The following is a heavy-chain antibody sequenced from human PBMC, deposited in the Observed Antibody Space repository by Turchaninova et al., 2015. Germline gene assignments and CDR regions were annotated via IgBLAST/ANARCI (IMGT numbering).Heavy chain of an antibody. Sequence: QVQLQESGPGLVTPSETLSLTCAVSGYSISSGYYWGWIRQPPGKGPAWIGGIFHRGRTSYNPSLKSRLTISVDTSNNQFSLQLSSVTAADTAIYYCARHLNWGCDYWGQGTLVTVSS. J-gene: IGHJ4*02. CDR3: ARHLNWGCDY. CDR2: IFHRGRT. CDR1: GYSISSGYY. V-gene: IGHV4-38-2*01. D-gene: IGHD7-27*01.